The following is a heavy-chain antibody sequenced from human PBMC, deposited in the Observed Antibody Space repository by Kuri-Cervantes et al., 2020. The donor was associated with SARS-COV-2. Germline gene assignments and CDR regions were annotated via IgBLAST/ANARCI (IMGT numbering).Heavy chain of an antibody. J-gene: IGHJ4*02. CDR3: ASIVTGDSSGYY. D-gene: IGHD3-22*01. CDR1: GFTVSSNY. Sequence: GESLKISCAASGFTVSSNYMSWVRQAPGKGLEWVSVIYSGGNTYYADSVKGRFTISRDNSKNTLYLQMNSLRAEDTAVYYCASIVTGDSSGYYWGQGTLVTVSS. V-gene: IGHV3-53*01. CDR2: IYSGGNT.